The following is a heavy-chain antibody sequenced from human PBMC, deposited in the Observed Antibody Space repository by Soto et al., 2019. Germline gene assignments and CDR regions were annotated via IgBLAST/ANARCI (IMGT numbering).Heavy chain of an antibody. Sequence: QVQLVQSGVEVKKPGSSVKVSCKAAGGSFSIYTVFWVRQAPGQGLEWMGRIIRMFDIANYAQNFQGRGTFNAYKFTDTVSMEMLNLRSDDTAVYYFTLGSWSAEVFDIWGQGTLVTVSS. D-gene: IGHD6-13*01. V-gene: IGHV1-69*02. CDR1: GGSFSIYT. CDR3: TLGSWSAEVFDI. J-gene: IGHJ3*02. CDR2: IIRMFDIA.